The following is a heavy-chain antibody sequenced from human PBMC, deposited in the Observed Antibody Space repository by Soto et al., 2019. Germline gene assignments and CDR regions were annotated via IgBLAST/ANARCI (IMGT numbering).Heavy chain of an antibody. J-gene: IGHJ4*02. CDR1: GGSISSYY. CDR3: ARDHPHYSGSYLDY. D-gene: IGHD1-26*01. Sequence: SETLSLTCTVSGGSISSYYWSWIRQPPGKGLEWIGYIYYSGSTNYNPSLKSRVTISVDTSKNQFSLKLSSVTAADTAVYYCARDHPHYSGSYLDYWGQGTLVTVSS. CDR2: IYYSGST. V-gene: IGHV4-59*01.